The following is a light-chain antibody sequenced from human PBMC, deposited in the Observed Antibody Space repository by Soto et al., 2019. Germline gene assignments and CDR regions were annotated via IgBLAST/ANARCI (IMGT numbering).Light chain of an antibody. CDR2: DAS. CDR3: QQRSNWPPTWT. CDR1: QSVSSS. V-gene: IGKV3-11*01. Sequence: EIVLTQSPATLSLSPGERATLSCRASQSVSSSLAWYQHKPGQAPRLLIYDASNRATGIPARFSGSGSGTDFTLTISSLEPEDFAVYYCQQRSNWPPTWTFGQGTKVEIQ. J-gene: IGKJ1*01.